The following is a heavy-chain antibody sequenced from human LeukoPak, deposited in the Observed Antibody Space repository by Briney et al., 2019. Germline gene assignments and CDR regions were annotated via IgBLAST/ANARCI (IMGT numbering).Heavy chain of an antibody. V-gene: IGHV3-30*18. CDR3: AKVISPYYYYYTMDV. Sequence: GMSLRLSCAASGFSFSTYAMHWVREAPGKGLEWVSLIPYDGSSKYYADSVRGRFSISRDNSKNTLYLQMDSLRAEDTAIYFCAKVISPYYYYYTMDVWGQGTTVTVSS. J-gene: IGHJ6*02. CDR2: IPYDGSSK. CDR1: GFSFSTYA.